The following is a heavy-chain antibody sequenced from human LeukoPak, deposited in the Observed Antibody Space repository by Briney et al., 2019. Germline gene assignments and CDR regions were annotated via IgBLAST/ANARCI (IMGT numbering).Heavy chain of an antibody. V-gene: IGHV3-30*18. Sequence: GGSLRLSCAASGFTFSSYGMHWVRQAPGKGLEWVAVISYDGSNKYYADSVKGRFTISRDNSKNTLYLQMNNLRAEVTAVYYCAKDRYSSRRMVCMDVWGQGTTVTVSS. CDR1: GFTFSSYG. D-gene: IGHD6-13*01. J-gene: IGHJ6*02. CDR2: ISYDGSNK. CDR3: AKDRYSSRRMVCMDV.